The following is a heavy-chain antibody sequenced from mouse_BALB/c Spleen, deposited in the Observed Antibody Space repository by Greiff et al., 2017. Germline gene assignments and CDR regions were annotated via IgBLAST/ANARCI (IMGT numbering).Heavy chain of an antibody. D-gene: IGHD2-1*01. CDR1: GYSITSGYY. J-gene: IGHJ3*01. CDR2: ISYDGSN. V-gene: IGHV3-6*02. CDR3: ASPYGNGGFAY. Sequence: EVKLVESGPGLVKPSQSLSLTCSVTGYSITSGYYWNWIRQFPGNKLEWMGYISYDGSNNYNPSLKNRISITRDTSKNQFFLKLNSVTTEDTATYYCASPYGNGGFAYWGQGTLVTVSA.